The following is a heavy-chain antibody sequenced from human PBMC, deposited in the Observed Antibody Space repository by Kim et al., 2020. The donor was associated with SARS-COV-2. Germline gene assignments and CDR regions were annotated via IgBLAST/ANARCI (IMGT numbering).Heavy chain of an antibody. V-gene: IGHV3-30*18. CDR3: AKGRNYFSGSGVFEPEFDY. J-gene: IGHJ4*02. D-gene: IGHD3-10*01. Sequence: GGSLRLSCAASGITFSGYGIHWVRQAPGKGLEWVTHISHDGSNKFYVDSVKGRFTISRDNSKNTVFLQMNSLRTEDTAVYYCAKGRNYFSGSGVFEPEFDYWGQGTLVTVSS. CDR2: ISHDGSNK. CDR1: GITFSGYG.